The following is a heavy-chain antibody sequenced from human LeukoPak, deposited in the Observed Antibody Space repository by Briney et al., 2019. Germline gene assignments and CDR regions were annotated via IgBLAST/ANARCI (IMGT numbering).Heavy chain of an antibody. Sequence: TLSLTCTVSGGSISSGDYHWSWIRQPPGKGLEWIGYIYYRGSTYYNPSLKSRVTISVDTSKNQFSLKLSSVTAADTAVYYCARGQGASRYMDVWGKGTTVTVSS. CDR1: GGSISSGDYH. CDR2: IYYRGST. CDR3: ARGQGASRYMDV. J-gene: IGHJ6*03. V-gene: IGHV4-30-4*08.